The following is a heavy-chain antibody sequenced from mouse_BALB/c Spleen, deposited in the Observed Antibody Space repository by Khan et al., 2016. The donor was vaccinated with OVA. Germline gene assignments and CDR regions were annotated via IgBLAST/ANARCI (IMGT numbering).Heavy chain of an antibody. CDR2: IKYSGST. CDR3: ARSGTISTVVVTDFDF. Sequence: EVQLQESGPGLVKPSQSLSLTCTVTGYSITSDYAWNWIRQFPGNKLEWMGYIKYSGSTSYNPSLKSRISISRDTSKNQFFLQLNSVTTEDTATYYCARSGTISTVVVTDFDFWDQGTTLTVSS. V-gene: IGHV3-2*02. D-gene: IGHD1-1*01. CDR1: GYSITSDYA. J-gene: IGHJ2*01.